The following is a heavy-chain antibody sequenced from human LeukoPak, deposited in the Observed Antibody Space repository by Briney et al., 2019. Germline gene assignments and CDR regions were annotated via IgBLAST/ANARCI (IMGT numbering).Heavy chain of an antibody. Sequence: PSETLSLTCAVYGGSFSGYYWSWIRQPPGKGLEWIGEINQSGSTNYNPSLKSRVTISVDTSKNQFSLKLSSVTAADTAVYYCARGGWYKPSFAYWGQGTLVTVSS. J-gene: IGHJ4*02. D-gene: IGHD6-19*01. CDR3: ARGGWYKPSFAY. CDR1: GGSFSGYY. V-gene: IGHV4-34*01. CDR2: INQSGST.